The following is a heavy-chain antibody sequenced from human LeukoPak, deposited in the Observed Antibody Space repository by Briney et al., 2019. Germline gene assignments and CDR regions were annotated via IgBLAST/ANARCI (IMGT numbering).Heavy chain of an antibody. Sequence: SETLSLTCAVYGGSFSGYYWSWIRQPPGKGLEWIGEINHSGSTNSNPSLKSRVTISVDTSKNQFSLKLSSVTAADTAVYFCARGRIQLWLRSYYYYYGMDVWGQGTTVTVSS. CDR1: GGSFSGYY. J-gene: IGHJ6*02. CDR3: ARGRIQLWLRSYYYYYGMDV. D-gene: IGHD5-18*01. CDR2: INHSGST. V-gene: IGHV4-34*01.